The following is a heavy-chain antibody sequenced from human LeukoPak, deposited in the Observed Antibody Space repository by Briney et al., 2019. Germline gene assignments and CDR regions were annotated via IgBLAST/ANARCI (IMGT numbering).Heavy chain of an antibody. CDR2: ISYDGSNK. J-gene: IGHJ3*02. V-gene: IGHV3-30*01. Sequence: RSLRLSCAASGFTFSSYAMHWVRQAPGKGLEWVAVISYDGSNKYYADSVKGRFTISRDNPKNTLYLQMNSLRAEDTAVYYCARGFSNWNYGRAFDIWGQGTMVTVSS. D-gene: IGHD1-7*01. CDR3: ARGFSNWNYGRAFDI. CDR1: GFTFSSYA.